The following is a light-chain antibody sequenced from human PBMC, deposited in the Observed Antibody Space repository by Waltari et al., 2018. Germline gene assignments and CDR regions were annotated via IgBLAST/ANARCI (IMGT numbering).Light chain of an antibody. CDR3: QQYYSSPWA. V-gene: IGKV4-1*01. Sequence: DIVMTQSPDSLAVPLGERAPINCKSSQNVLYSSNNRNYLAWYQQRPGQPPKLLIYWASTRESGVPDRFSGSGSGTDFTLTISSLQAEDVAVYYCQQYYSSPWAFGQGTKVEI. CDR2: WAS. CDR1: QNVLYSSNNRNY. J-gene: IGKJ1*01.